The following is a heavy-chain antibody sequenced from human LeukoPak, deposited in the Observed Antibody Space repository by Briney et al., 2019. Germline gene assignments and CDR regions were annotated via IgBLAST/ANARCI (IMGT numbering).Heavy chain of an antibody. J-gene: IGHJ2*01. D-gene: IGHD7-27*01. CDR2: IYAGDSDI. Sequence: GESLKISCKGSGYRFSINWIAWVRQEPGKGLEWMGIIYAGDSDITYSPSFQGQVTISGDKSITTAYLEWSSLKASDTAMYYCARRQSWGSGWYFDLWGRGTLVTVSS. CDR1: GYRFSINW. CDR3: ARRQSWGSGWYFDL. V-gene: IGHV5-51*01.